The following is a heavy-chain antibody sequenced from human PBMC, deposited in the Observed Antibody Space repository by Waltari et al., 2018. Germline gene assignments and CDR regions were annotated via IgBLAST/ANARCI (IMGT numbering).Heavy chain of an antibody. CDR2: IYHSGGT. J-gene: IGHJ4*02. D-gene: IGHD3-16*02. CDR3: ARLWMGGGVIVIPVRAV. Sequence: QVQLQESGPGLVKPSETLSLTCAVSGYSISSGYYWGRIRQPPGKGLEWIGSIYHSGGTYYNPSLKSRVTISVDTSKNQFSLKLSSVTAADTAVYYCARLWMGGGVIVIPVRAVWGQGTLVTVSS. V-gene: IGHV4-38-2*01. CDR1: GYSISSGYY.